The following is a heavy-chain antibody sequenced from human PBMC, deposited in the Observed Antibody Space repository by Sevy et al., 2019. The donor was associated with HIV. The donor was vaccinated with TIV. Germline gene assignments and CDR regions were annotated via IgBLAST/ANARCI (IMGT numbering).Heavy chain of an antibody. Sequence: GGSLRLSCAASGFDFSIYSMSWVRQAPGKGLEWVSTLSFGCGKINYADSVKGRFTISRNNSKSSVSLQMTNMRVEDTAVYYCAREGCTKPHDYWGQRSLVTVSS. V-gene: IGHV3-23*01. CDR1: GFDFSIYS. CDR3: AREGCTKPHDY. CDR2: LSFGCGKI. J-gene: IGHJ4*02. D-gene: IGHD2-8*01.